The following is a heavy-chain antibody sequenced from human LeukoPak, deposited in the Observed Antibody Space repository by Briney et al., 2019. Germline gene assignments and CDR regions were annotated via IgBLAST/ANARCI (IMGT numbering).Heavy chain of an antibody. CDR2: IKPDGSAQ. CDR1: GFTFSNSW. J-gene: IGHJ5*02. V-gene: IGHV3-7*01. Sequence: GGSLRLSCAASGFTFSNSWMSWVRQAPGKGLEWVATIKPDGSAQYYVDSVKGRFTISRDNAKNSLFLQINSLRAEDTAVFYCANGGTYSSGPWGQGTLVTVSS. CDR3: ANGGTYSSGP. D-gene: IGHD3-22*01.